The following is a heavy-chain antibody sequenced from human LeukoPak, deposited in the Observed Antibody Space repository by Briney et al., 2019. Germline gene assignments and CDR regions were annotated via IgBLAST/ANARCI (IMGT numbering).Heavy chain of an antibody. Sequence: SETLSLTCTVSGGSIGTYYWSWIRQPAGKGLEWIGRIFTTGGANYNPSLKSRVTMSLDTSKNLFSLKLNSVTAADTAVYYCARDLLTGPRDYWGQGTLVTVSS. CDR1: GGSIGTYY. CDR3: ARDLLTGPRDY. D-gene: IGHD3-9*01. J-gene: IGHJ4*02. CDR2: IFTTGGA. V-gene: IGHV4-4*07.